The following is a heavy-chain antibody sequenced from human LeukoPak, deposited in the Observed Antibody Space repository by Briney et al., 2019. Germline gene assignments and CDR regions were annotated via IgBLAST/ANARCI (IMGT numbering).Heavy chain of an antibody. D-gene: IGHD6-13*01. Sequence: SETLSLTCTVSGGSISSSSYYWGWIRQPPGKGLEWIGSIYYSGSTYYNPSLKSRVTISVDTSKNQFSLKLSSVTAADTAVYYCARVRIAAAGINWFDPWGQGTLVTVSS. CDR1: GGSISSSSYY. CDR2: IYYSGST. V-gene: IGHV4-39*07. CDR3: ARVRIAAAGINWFDP. J-gene: IGHJ5*02.